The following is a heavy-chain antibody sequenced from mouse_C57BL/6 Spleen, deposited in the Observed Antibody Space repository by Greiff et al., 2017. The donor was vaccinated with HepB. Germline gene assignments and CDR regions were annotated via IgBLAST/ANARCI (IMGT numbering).Heavy chain of an antibody. CDR1: GFTFSSYG. CDR3: ARSNYGAY. D-gene: IGHD2-5*01. Sequence: EVKVVESGGDLVKPGGSLKLSCAASGFTFSSYGMSWVRQTPDKRLEWVATISSGGSYTYYPDSVKGRFTISRDNAKNTLYLQMSSLKSEDTAMYYCARSNYGAYWGQGTLVTVSA. V-gene: IGHV5-6*01. CDR2: ISSGGSYT. J-gene: IGHJ3*01.